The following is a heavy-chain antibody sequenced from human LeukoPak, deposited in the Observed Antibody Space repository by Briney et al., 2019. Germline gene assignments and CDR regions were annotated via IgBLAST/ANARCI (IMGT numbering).Heavy chain of an antibody. CDR3: ARDVGRGYDILTGYDGRAFDI. CDR1: GGSITSGGYY. J-gene: IGHJ3*02. V-gene: IGHV4-31*03. D-gene: IGHD3-9*01. Sequence: SQTLSLTCTVSGGSITSGGYYWSWIRQHPGKGLEWIGYIYYSGGTYYNPSLKSRAAISVGTSKNQFSPKLSSVTAADTAVYYCARDVGRGYDILTGYDGRAFDIWGQGTMVTFSS. CDR2: IYYSGGT.